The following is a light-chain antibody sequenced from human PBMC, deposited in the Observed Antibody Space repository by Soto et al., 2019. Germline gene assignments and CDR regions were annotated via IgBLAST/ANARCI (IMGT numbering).Light chain of an antibody. CDR2: DAS. V-gene: IGKV3D-15*01. CDR3: QQYNDWPLT. J-gene: IGKJ4*01. CDR1: RSVSNY. Sequence: LVLTQSPATLSLSPGESATLSCRASRSVSNYLAWYQQKPGQAPRILIYDASSRHTDIPARFSGSGSGTECTLTIIRLQSEDSEVYYCQQYNDWPLTFGGGTKVDIK.